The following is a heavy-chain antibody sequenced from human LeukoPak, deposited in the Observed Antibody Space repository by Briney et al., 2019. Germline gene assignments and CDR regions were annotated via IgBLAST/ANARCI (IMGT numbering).Heavy chain of an antibody. J-gene: IGHJ4*02. CDR2: IYYSGST. CDR1: GGSISSGSYY. D-gene: IGHD3-10*01. V-gene: IGHV4-39*01. Sequence: SETLSLTCTVSGGSISSGSYYWSWIRQPAGKGLEWIGSIYYSGSTYYNPSLKSRVTISVDTSKNQFSLKLSSVTAADTAVYYCARYGSGYYWGQGTLVTVS. CDR3: ARYGSGYY.